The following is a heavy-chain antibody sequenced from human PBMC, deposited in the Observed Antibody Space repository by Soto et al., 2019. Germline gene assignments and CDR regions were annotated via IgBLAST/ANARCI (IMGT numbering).Heavy chain of an antibody. CDR2: IWFDGTRE. V-gene: IGHV3-33*01. J-gene: IGHJ4*02. CDR3: ARVSTGDTAPNYFDF. Sequence: QVHLVESGGVVVQPGTSLRLSCAASGFTFSYYGMHWVRQAPGQGLEWVAVIWFDGTREFYTDSVKGRFSISRDNSNNTLYLQMNSLTAEDTALYYCARVSTGDTAPNYFDFWGQGTLVTVSS. D-gene: IGHD2-21*02. CDR1: GFTFSYYG.